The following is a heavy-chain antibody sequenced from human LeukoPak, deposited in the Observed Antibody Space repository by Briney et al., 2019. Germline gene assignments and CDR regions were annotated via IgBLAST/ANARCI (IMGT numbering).Heavy chain of an antibody. CDR3: AREGVDTAMEEADYYYMDV. CDR2: IIPIFGTA. CDR1: GGTFSSYA. Sequence: SVKVSCKASGGTFSSYAISWVRQAPGQGLEWMGGIIPIFGTANCAQKFQGRVTITADESTSTAYMELSSLRSEDTAVYYCAREGVDTAMEEADYYYMDVWGKGTTVTVSS. D-gene: IGHD5-18*01. J-gene: IGHJ6*03. V-gene: IGHV1-69*13.